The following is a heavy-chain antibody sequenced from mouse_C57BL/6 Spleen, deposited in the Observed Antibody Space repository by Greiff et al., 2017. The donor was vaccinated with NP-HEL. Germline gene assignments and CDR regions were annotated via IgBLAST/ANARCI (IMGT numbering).Heavy chain of an antibody. CDR1: GYTFTSYD. CDR3: ARSSFITTVVATDFDY. J-gene: IGHJ2*01. CDR2: IYPRDGST. D-gene: IGHD1-1*01. Sequence: QVHVKQSGPELVKPGASVKLSCKASGYTFTSYDINWVKQRPGQGLEWIGWIYPRDGSTKYNEKSKGKATLTVDTSSSTAYMELHSLTSEDSAVYFCARSSFITTVVATDFDYWGQGTTLTVSS. V-gene: IGHV1-85*01.